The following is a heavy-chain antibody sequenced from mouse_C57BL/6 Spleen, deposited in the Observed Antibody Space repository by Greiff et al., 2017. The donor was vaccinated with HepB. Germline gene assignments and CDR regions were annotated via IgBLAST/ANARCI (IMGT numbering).Heavy chain of an antibody. V-gene: IGHV5-9*01. J-gene: IGHJ2*01. CDR3: ARHKTTVVAHYFDY. D-gene: IGHD1-1*01. CDR2: ISGGGGNT. Sequence: EVQLVESGGGLVKPGGSLKLSCAASGFTFSSYTMSWVRQTPEKRLEWVATISGGGGNTYYPDSVKGRFTISRDNAKNTLYLQMSSLRSEDTALYYCARHKTTVVAHYFDYWGQGTTLTVSS. CDR1: GFTFSSYT.